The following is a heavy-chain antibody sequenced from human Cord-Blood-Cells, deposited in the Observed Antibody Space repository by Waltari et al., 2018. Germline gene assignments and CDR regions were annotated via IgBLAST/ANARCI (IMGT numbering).Heavy chain of an antibody. CDR1: GFTLSDYA. CDR2: ISDVEIKK. D-gene: IGHD1-7*01. V-gene: IGHV3-30*18. Sequence: QVQLVESGGGVVQPGRSLRLSCAASGFTLSDYAMHWVRQAPGKGLEWVGIISDVEIKKIDADSVKGRFTISRDNSKNTLYLQMNSLRAEDTAVYYCGKSGTGTTRGYYFDYWAQGTLVTVSS. J-gene: IGHJ4*02. CDR3: GKSGTGTTRGYYFDY.